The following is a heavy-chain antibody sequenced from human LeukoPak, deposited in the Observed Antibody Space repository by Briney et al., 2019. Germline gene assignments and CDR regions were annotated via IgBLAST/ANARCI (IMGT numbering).Heavy chain of an antibody. Sequence: PGGSLRLSCAASGFTFSSYAMSWVRQAPGKGLEWVSAISGSGGSTYYADSVKGRVTISRDNSKNTLYLQMNSLRAEDTAVYYCAKIPSSYYDSSGYSFDYWGQGTLVTVSS. J-gene: IGHJ4*02. V-gene: IGHV3-23*01. CDR1: GFTFSSYA. D-gene: IGHD3-22*01. CDR3: AKIPSSYYDSSGYSFDY. CDR2: ISGSGGST.